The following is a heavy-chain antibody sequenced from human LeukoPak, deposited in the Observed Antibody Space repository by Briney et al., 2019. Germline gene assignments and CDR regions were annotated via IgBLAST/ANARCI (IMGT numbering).Heavy chain of an antibody. CDR2: LYSDGNT. CDR3: ARGVEPLAANTLAY. D-gene: IGHD1-14*01. V-gene: IGHV3-53*01. CDR1: GFTVITND. Sequence: GGSLRLSCAASGFTVITNDVTWVRQAPGKGLEGVSVLYSDGNTKYADSVQGRFTISRDNSKNTMYLEMNLLSPADTAVYYCARGVEPLAANTLAYWGQGTLVTVSA. J-gene: IGHJ4*02.